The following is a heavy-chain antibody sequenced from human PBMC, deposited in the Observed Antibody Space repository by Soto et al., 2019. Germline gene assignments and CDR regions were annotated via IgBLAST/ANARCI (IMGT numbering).Heavy chain of an antibody. Sequence: EVQLVESGGVVVQPGRSLRLSCAASGFTFHDYTMHWVRQAPGKGLEWVSLISWHGGSTDYADSVKGRFTISRDNSKNSLYLQMNSLRTEDTALYYCAKDLFTVTTGGGFHYWGQGTPVIVSS. CDR2: ISWHGGST. J-gene: IGHJ4*02. V-gene: IGHV3-43*01. D-gene: IGHD4-17*01. CDR1: GFTFHDYT. CDR3: AKDLFTVTTGGGFHY.